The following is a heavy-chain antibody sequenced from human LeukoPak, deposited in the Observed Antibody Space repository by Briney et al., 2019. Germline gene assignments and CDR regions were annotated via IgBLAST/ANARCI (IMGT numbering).Heavy chain of an antibody. CDR3: AQKAPYSPGYSQD. J-gene: IGHJ1*01. V-gene: IGHV4-59*01. CDR1: GGSITSYY. CDR2: IYHSGTA. Sequence: SETLSLTCTVSGGSITSYYWTWIRQPPGKGVEWIGYIYHSGTANYNPSVKSRVTISVDTSKNQFSLKLSSVTAADTAVYYCAQKAPYSPGYSQDWGQGTLVTVSS. D-gene: IGHD2-21*01.